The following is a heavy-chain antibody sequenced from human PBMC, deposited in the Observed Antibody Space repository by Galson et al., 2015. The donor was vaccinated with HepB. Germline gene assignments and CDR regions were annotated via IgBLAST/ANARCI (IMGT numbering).Heavy chain of an antibody. J-gene: IGHJ5*01. V-gene: IGHV3-30-3*01. D-gene: IGHD3-10*01. CDR2: ISYDGSNQ. CDR3: ARHHYGSGRTWFDS. CDR1: GFAFNTYA. Sequence: SLRLSCAASGFAFNTYAMHWVRQAPGKGLEWVAVISYDGSNQYYADSVKGRFTISRDDSKNTLDLQMNSLRAEDTAIYFCARHHYGSGRTWFDSWGQGTLVTVSS.